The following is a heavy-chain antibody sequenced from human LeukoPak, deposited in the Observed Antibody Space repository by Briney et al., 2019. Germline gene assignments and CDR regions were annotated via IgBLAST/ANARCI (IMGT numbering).Heavy chain of an antibody. J-gene: IGHJ4*02. D-gene: IGHD6-19*01. V-gene: IGHV3-30*02. CDR2: NRYDGSNK. CDR1: AFTFSSYG. Sequence: GGSLRLSCAASAFTFSSYGMHWVRQAPGKGLEWVAFNRYDGSNKYYADSVKGRFTISRDNSKNTLYLQMNSLRAEDTALYYCARVSDISVAAYFDYWGQGTLVTVSS. CDR3: ARVSDISVAAYFDY.